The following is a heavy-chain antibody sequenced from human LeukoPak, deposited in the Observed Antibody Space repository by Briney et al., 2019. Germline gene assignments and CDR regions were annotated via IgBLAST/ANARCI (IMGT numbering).Heavy chain of an antibody. CDR3: ARGGDGDYLSYWYFDI. CDR1: GGSISRYY. V-gene: IGHV4-59*01. J-gene: IGHJ2*01. D-gene: IGHD4-17*01. CDR2: IYNNGSP. Sequence: PSETLSLTCTVSGGSISRYYWTWIRQPPGKGLEWIGYIYNNGSPNYSPSLKSRVTISLDTSKNQFSLKLNSVTAADTAVYYCARGGDGDYLSYWYFDIWAVAPWSLSPQ.